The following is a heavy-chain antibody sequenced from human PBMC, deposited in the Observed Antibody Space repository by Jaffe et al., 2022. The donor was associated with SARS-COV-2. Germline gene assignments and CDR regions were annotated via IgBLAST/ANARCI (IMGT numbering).Heavy chain of an antibody. CDR3: ARDLAGGKAPFDY. V-gene: IGHV3-7*01. D-gene: IGHD2-15*01. CDR2: IKQDGSEK. J-gene: IGHJ4*02. CDR1: GFTFSSYW. Sequence: EVQLVESGGGLVQPGGSLRLSCAASGFTFSSYWMSWVRQAPGKGLEWVANIKQDGSEKYYVDSVKGRFTISRDNAKNSLYLQMNSLRAEDTAVYYCARDLAGGKAPFDYWGQGTLVTVSS.